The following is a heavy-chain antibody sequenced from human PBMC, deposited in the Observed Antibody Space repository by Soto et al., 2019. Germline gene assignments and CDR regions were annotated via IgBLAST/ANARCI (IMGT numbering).Heavy chain of an antibody. V-gene: IGHV1-2*04. D-gene: IGHD4-4*01. CDR3: ARGRKTTATVGGDFDP. CDR1: GYTFTDYY. J-gene: IGHJ5*02. Sequence: QVQLVQSGAEVKKPGASVKVSCKTSGYTFTDYYIHWVRQAPGHGLELMGWINPDNGGTNYAQKFQDWVTLTRDTSITTAYMALSRLKSADTAVYYCARGRKTTATVGGDFDPWGQGTLVTVSS. CDR2: INPDNGGT.